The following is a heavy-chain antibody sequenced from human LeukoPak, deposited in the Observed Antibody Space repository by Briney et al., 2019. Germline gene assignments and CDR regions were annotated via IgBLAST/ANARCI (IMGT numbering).Heavy chain of an antibody. D-gene: IGHD4-17*01. Sequence: PGGSLRLSCAASGFIFSTYAMSSVRQAPGKGLEWVSVISGSGGSTYDADSVKGRFIISRDNSNNTLYLQMNSLRAEDTAVYYCAKGTTVTTAPPWYYMDVWGKGTTVTVSS. CDR1: GFIFSTYA. V-gene: IGHV3-23*01. CDR2: ISGSGGST. CDR3: AKGTTVTTAPPWYYMDV. J-gene: IGHJ6*03.